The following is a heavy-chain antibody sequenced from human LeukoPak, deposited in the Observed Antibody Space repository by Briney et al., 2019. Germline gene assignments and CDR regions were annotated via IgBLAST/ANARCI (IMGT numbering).Heavy chain of an antibody. Sequence: PGGSQRLSCAASGFTFSSYEMNWVRQAPGKGLEWVSYISSSRSTIYYVDSVKGRFTISRDNAKNSLYLQMNSLRVEDTAVYYCARDATPQYSSGWVYFDYWGQGTLVTVSS. CDR1: GFTFSSYE. V-gene: IGHV3-48*03. J-gene: IGHJ4*02. D-gene: IGHD6-19*01. CDR2: ISSSRSTI. CDR3: ARDATPQYSSGWVYFDY.